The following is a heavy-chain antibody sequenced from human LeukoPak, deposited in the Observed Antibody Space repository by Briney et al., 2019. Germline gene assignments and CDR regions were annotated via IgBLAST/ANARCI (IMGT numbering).Heavy chain of an antibody. CDR3: ARGYSYDTSGFPGDAFDI. D-gene: IGHD3-22*01. CDR1: GYTFTSFG. Sequence: ASVKVSCKASGYTFTSFGISWVRQAPGQGLEWMGWISAYSSSTNYAQKLQGRVTMATDTFTSTAYMELRSLRSDDTAVYYCARGYSYDTSGFPGDAFDIWGHGTMVTVSS. CDR2: ISAYSSST. J-gene: IGHJ3*02. V-gene: IGHV1-18*01.